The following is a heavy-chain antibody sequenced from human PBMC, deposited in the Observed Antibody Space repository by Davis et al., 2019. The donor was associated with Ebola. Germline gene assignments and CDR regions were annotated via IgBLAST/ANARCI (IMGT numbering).Heavy chain of an antibody. J-gene: IGHJ4*02. Sequence: PSETLSLTCAVNGGPFSAYYWTYIRQSPGMGLEWIGEINHSGISSYNPALKTRVRMSVDPSKNQFSLRLRSVTAADTAVYYCARGSVKMDSWSQGILLTVSS. CDR3: ARGSVKMDS. V-gene: IGHV4-34*01. CDR1: GGPFSAYY. D-gene: IGHD3-22*01. CDR2: INHSGIS.